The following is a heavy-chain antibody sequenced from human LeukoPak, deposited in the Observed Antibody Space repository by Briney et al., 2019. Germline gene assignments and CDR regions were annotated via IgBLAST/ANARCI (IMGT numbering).Heavy chain of an antibody. D-gene: IGHD3-10*01. CDR3: ARGPGEIIYYYYYMDV. J-gene: IGHJ6*03. Sequence: GASVKVSCKASGYTFTSYGISWVRQAPGQGLEWMGWISGDNGSTNYAQKLQGRVTMTTDTSTSTAYMELSSLRSEDTAVYYCARGPGEIIYYYYYMDVWGKGTTVTVSS. V-gene: IGHV1-18*01. CDR2: ISGDNGST. CDR1: GYTFTSYG.